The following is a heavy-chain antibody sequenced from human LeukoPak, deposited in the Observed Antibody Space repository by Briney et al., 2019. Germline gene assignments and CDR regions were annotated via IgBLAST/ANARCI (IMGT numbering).Heavy chain of an antibody. Sequence: QPGRSLRLSCAASGFTFSSYAMHWVRQAPGKGLEWVAVISYDGSNKYYADSVKGRFTISRDNSKNTLYLQMNSLRAEDTAVYYCARGERGLYCSSTSCYPVLGGQGTLVTVSS. J-gene: IGHJ4*02. V-gene: IGHV3-30-3*01. CDR2: ISYDGSNK. CDR3: ARGERGLYCSSTSCYPVL. CDR1: GFTFSSYA. D-gene: IGHD2-2*01.